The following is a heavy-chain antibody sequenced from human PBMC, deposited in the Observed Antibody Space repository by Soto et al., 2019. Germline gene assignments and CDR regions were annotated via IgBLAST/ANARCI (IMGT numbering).Heavy chain of an antibody. Sequence: GASVKVSCKASGGTFSNYAISWVRQAPGQGLEWMGGIISIFGTANYAQKFQGRVTIIADESTSTAYMELSSLRSEDTAVYYCARILKRVPADIGTYYYGMDVWGQGTTVTVSS. D-gene: IGHD2-2*01. CDR1: GGTFSNYA. J-gene: IGHJ6*02. CDR2: IISIFGTA. CDR3: ARILKRVPADIGTYYYGMDV. V-gene: IGHV1-69*13.